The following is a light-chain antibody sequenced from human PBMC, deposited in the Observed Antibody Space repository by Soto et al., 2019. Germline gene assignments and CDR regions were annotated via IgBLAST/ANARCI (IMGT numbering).Light chain of an antibody. CDR1: QSLSNW. Sequence: DIQMTQSPSTLSASVEDRVTITCRASQSLSNWLAWYQQKPGKAPKLLIYKASSLEIGVPSRFSGSGSGTEFTLTISSLQPDDFATNYCQQYNSYPPWTIGQGTKVEIK. V-gene: IGKV1-5*03. CDR2: KAS. J-gene: IGKJ1*01. CDR3: QQYNSYPPWT.